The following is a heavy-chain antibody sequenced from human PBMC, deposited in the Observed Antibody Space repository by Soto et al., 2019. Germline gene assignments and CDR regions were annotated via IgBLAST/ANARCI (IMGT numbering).Heavy chain of an antibody. J-gene: IGHJ4*02. D-gene: IGHD4-17*01. CDR3: ARDHWGGPYGVQRGYYFDY. CDR2: TYYRSKWYN. V-gene: IGHV6-1*01. CDR1: GDSVSSNSAA. Sequence: SQTLSLTCAISGDSVSSNSAAWNWIRQSPSRGLEWLGRTYYRSKWYNDYAVSVKSRITINPDTSNNQFSLQLNSVTPEDTAVYYCARDHWGGPYGVQRGYYFDYWGQGTLVTVSS.